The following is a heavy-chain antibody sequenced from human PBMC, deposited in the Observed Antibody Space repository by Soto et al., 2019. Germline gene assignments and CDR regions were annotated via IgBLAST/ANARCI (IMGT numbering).Heavy chain of an antibody. CDR3: AREGSYSAENLAHGIQLWSFDF. D-gene: IGHD5-18*01. CDR1: CGSINTFY. J-gene: IGHJ4*02. Sequence: PSETLSLTCTVSCGSINTFYWSWVRQPSGKGLEWVGRIFSSGSTSFNPSLESRVAMSVDTSENHFSLNLSSVTAADMAVYYCAREGSYSAENLAHGIQLWSFDFWAQGALVTVSS. V-gene: IGHV4-4*07. CDR2: IFSSGST.